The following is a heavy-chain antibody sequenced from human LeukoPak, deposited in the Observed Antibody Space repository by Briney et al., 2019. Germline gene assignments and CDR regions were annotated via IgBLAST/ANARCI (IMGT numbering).Heavy chain of an antibody. CDR3: AKVRDIGSYIRNYFDY. J-gene: IGHJ4*02. CDR1: GGSISSSSYY. Sequence: SETLSLTCTVSGGSISSSSYYWGWIRQPPGKGLEWIGSIYYSGSTYYNPSLKSRVTISVDTSKNQFSLKLSSVTAADTAVYYCAKVRDIGSYIRNYFDYWGQGTLVTVSS. D-gene: IGHD1-26*01. V-gene: IGHV4-39*07. CDR2: IYYSGST.